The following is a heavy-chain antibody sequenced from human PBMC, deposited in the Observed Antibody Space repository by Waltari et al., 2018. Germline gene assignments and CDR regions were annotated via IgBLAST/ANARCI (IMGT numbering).Heavy chain of an antibody. CDR3: AKDGGSGSYYMEAFDI. D-gene: IGHD1-26*01. CDR2: IRCRGRST. V-gene: IGHV3-23*01. CDR1: GFAFSSYA. Sequence: EVQLLESGGGLVQPGGSLRLSCAASGFAFSSYAMSWVRQAPGKGLEGVSAIRCRGRSTYYADAVKCRFTISRDNAKNALYLQMNSLRGEDTAVYYCAKDGGSGSYYMEAFDIWGQGTMVTVSS. J-gene: IGHJ3*02.